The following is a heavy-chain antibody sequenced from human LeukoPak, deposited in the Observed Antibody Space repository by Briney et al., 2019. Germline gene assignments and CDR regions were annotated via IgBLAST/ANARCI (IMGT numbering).Heavy chain of an antibody. D-gene: IGHD2/OR15-2a*01. CDR2: IWFDGSGT. J-gene: IGHJ4*02. CDR3: ARHASTHYFDS. V-gene: IGHV3-33*01. Sequence: GGSLRLSCVASGFTFSNYGMHWVRQAPGKGLEWVAIIWFDGSGTYYADSVKGRVTFFRDNSKNTLYLQMNSLRAEDTAMYYCARHASTHYFDSWGQGTLVTVSS. CDR1: GFTFSNYG.